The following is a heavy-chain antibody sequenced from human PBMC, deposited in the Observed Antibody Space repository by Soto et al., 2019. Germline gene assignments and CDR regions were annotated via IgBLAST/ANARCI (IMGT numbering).Heavy chain of an antibody. J-gene: IGHJ6*02. Sequence: ASVKVSCKTSGYTFTSYGISWLRQAPGQGLEWMGWISAYNGNTNYAQKVQGRVTMTTDTSTSTAYMELRSLRSDDTALSYCARGRTSSPYFYVMDVWGQGTTVTVSS. CDR3: ARGRTSSPYFYVMDV. V-gene: IGHV1-18*01. CDR2: ISAYNGNT. D-gene: IGHD6-13*01. CDR1: GYTFTSYG.